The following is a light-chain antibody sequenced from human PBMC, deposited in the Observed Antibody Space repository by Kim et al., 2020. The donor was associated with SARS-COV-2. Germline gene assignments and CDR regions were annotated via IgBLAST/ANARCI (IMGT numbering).Light chain of an antibody. CDR1: VRGRSNY. J-gene: IGKJ2*01. CDR2: LAS. CDR3: QQYDTSPYT. V-gene: IGKV3-20*01. Sequence: SPGESATLPSRPSVRGRSNYLAWYHQRPGQAPRLLIYLASTRATGAPDRFSGSGSGTDFTLTIRRLEPEDSGVFYCQQYDTSPYTFGQGTKVDIK.